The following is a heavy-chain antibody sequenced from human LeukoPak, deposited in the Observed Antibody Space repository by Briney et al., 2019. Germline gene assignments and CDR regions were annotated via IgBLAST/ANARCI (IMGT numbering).Heavy chain of an antibody. Sequence: SETLSLTCTVSGGSISSYYWSWIRQPPGKGLEWIGYIYYSGSTNYSPSLKSRVTISVDTSKNQFSLKLSSVTAADTAVYYCARVESAAGLDYWGQGTLVTVSS. J-gene: IGHJ4*02. CDR3: ARVESAAGLDY. CDR1: GGSISSYY. CDR2: IYYSGST. D-gene: IGHD1-14*01. V-gene: IGHV4-59*01.